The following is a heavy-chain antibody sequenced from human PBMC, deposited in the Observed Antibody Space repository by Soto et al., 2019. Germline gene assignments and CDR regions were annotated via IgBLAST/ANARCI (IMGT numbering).Heavy chain of an antibody. V-gene: IGHV4-59*08. CDR3: ARTYGRGAFDI. CDR1: GGSIRSYY. D-gene: IGHD3-10*01. J-gene: IGHJ3*02. CDR2: IFYSWST. Sequence: QVQLQESGPGLVKPSETLSLTCTVSGGSIRSYYWSWIRQPPGKGLEWIGYIFYSWSTNYNPSLQSRVTISVDTSKNQFSLKLSSVTAADTAVYFCARTYGRGAFDIWGQGTMVTVSS.